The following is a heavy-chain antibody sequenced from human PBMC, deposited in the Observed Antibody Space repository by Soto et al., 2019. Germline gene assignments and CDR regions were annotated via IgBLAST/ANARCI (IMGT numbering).Heavy chain of an antibody. Sequence: SETLSLTCSVSGGSISSDDYSWTWIRQPPGKGLEWIGYIHHTGNTYYNPSLRSRVTISVVRSKNQFSLKLSSVTAADTAVYYCVRVPNSFGGNWSDPWGPGTLVTVSS. CDR1: GGSISSDDYS. V-gene: IGHV4-30-2*01. CDR2: IHHTGNT. J-gene: IGHJ5*02. CDR3: VRVPNSFGGNWSDP. D-gene: IGHD2-15*01.